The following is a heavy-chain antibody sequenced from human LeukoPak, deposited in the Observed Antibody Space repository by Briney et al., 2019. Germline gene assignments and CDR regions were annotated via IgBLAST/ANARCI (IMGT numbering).Heavy chain of an antibody. J-gene: IGHJ4*02. Sequence: VASVKVSCKASGYTFTSYGITWVRQAPGQGLEWMGWISAYNGNTNYAQKLQGRVTMTTDTSTSTAYLDLRSLRSDDTAVYYCARAEQYQLLLHWGQGTLVTVSS. CDR1: GYTFTSYG. D-gene: IGHD2-2*01. CDR3: ARAEQYQLLLH. V-gene: IGHV1-18*01. CDR2: ISAYNGNT.